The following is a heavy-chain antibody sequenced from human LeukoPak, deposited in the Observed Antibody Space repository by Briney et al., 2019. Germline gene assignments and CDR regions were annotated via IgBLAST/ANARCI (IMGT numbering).Heavy chain of an antibody. V-gene: IGHV3-23*01. CDR1: GFTFSSYA. J-gene: IGHJ4*02. CDR3: AKDTLWELPPMNFDY. D-gene: IGHD1-26*01. CDR2: IRATAGTT. Sequence: GGSLRLSCAASGFTFSSYAMTWVRQAPGKGLEWVSTIRATAGTTYYEDSVKGRFTISRDNSKNTLYLQMNSLRAEDTAVYYCAKDTLWELPPMNFDYWGQGTLVTVSS.